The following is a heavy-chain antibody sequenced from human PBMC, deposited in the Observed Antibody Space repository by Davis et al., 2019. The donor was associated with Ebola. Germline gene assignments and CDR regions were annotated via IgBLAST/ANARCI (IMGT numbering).Heavy chain of an antibody. CDR3: ASGGGSYYWVGYGMDV. D-gene: IGHD1-26*01. CDR1: GYTFTGYY. J-gene: IGHJ6*02. Sequence: ASVKVSCKASGYTFTGYYMHWVRQAPGQGLEWMGWINPNSGGTNYAQKFQGRVTMTRDTSISTAYMELSRLRSDDTAVYSCASGGGSYYWVGYGMDVWGQGTTVTVSS. V-gene: IGHV1-2*02. CDR2: INPNSGGT.